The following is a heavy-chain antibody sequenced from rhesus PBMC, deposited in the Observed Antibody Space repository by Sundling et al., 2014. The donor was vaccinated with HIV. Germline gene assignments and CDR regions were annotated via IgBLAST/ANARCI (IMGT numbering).Heavy chain of an antibody. J-gene: IGHJ4*01. CDR3: ARVILAGTLFDY. CDR2: IYGSGGST. V-gene: IGHV4S2*01. D-gene: IGHD1-1-1*01. Sequence: QVQLQESGPGLVKPSETLALTCAVSGVSIKNNYWNWLRQAPGKGLEWIGRIYGSGGSTEHNPSLKSRVTIAKDTSKNQFSLKLSSVTAADTAVYYCARVILAGTLFDYWGQGVLVTVSS. CDR1: GVSIKNNY.